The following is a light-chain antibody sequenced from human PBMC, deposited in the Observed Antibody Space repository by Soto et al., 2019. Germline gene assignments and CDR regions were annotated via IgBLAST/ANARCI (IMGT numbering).Light chain of an antibody. CDR3: CSYTNSAYV. Sequence: QSALTQPRSVSGSPGQSVTISCTGTSSDVGAYNYVSWYQQHPAKAPNLMIYDVSKRPSGVPDRFSGSKSGNTASLTISGLQAEDEGDYYCCSYTNSAYVFGTGTKVTGL. CDR2: DVS. CDR1: SSDVGAYNY. V-gene: IGLV2-11*01. J-gene: IGLJ1*01.